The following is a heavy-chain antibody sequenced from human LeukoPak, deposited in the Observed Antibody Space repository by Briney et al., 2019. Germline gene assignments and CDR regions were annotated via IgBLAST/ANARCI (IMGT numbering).Heavy chain of an antibody. V-gene: IGHV3-23*01. Sequence: GGSLRLSCAASGFTFSSYAMSWVRQAPGKGLEWVSAISGSGVSTYYADSVKGRFTISRDNSKNTLYLQMNSLRAEDTAVYYCAKDRTWIAARPEDYWFDPWGQGTLVTVSS. CDR3: AKDRTWIAARPEDYWFDP. J-gene: IGHJ5*02. D-gene: IGHD6-6*01. CDR2: ISGSGVST. CDR1: GFTFSSYA.